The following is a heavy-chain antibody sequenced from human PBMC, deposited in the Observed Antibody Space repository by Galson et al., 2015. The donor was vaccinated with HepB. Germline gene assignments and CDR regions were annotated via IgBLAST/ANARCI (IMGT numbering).Heavy chain of an antibody. CDR1: GYTFTSYG. CDR3: ARGPWFGELTGILVLQH. V-gene: IGHV1-18*04. J-gene: IGHJ1*01. Sequence: SVKVSCKASGYTFTSYGIRYVRRAPGQGLEWVGWINPYNGNTNYAQKFQGRVTMTTDTSTSTAYMELRSLRSDDTAVYYCARGPWFGELTGILVLQHWGQGTLVTVSS. CDR2: INPYNGNT. D-gene: IGHD3-10*01.